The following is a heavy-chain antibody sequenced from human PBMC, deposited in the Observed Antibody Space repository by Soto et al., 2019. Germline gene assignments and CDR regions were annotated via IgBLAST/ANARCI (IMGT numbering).Heavy chain of an antibody. V-gene: IGHV4-61*01. D-gene: IGHD1-26*01. J-gene: IGHJ6*02. Sequence: QVRLQESGPGLVKPSETLSLTCTVSNGSVSSGSYYWNWIRQPPGRGLEWIGYIYYNGNTNYNPALRSRLTLSVDTSKNQFSLKLTSVTAADAAVYYCARYSGSGHARIMDVWGHGTTVAVSS. CDR3: ARYSGSGHARIMDV. CDR1: NGSVSSGSYY. CDR2: IYYNGNT.